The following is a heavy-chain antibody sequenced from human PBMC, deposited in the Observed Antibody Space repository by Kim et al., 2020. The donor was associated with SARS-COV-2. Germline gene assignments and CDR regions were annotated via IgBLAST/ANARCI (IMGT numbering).Heavy chain of an antibody. CDR1: GFTFSNAW. D-gene: IGHD6-13*01. CDR3: TTVLRSSAAEDDY. J-gene: IGHJ4*02. CDR2: IKSKTDGGTT. V-gene: IGHV3-15*01. Sequence: GGSLRLSCAASGFTFSNAWMSWVRQAPGKGLEWVGRIKSKTDGGTTDYAAPVKGRFTISRDDSKNTLYLQMNSLKTEDTAVYYCTTVLRSSAAEDDYWGQGTLVTVSS.